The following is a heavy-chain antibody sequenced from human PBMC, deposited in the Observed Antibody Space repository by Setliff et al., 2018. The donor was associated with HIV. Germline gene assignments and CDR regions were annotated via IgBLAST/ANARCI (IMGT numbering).Heavy chain of an antibody. D-gene: IGHD1-26*01. CDR1: GGSISSGDYY. V-gene: IGHV4-30-4*08. CDR2: IYYSGST. CDR3: AREGKEGATPFDY. J-gene: IGHJ4*02. Sequence: PSETLSLTCTVSGGSISSGDYYWSWIRQPPGKGLEWIGYIYYSGSTYYNPSLKSRVTISVDTSKNQFSLKLSSVTAADTALYYCAREGKEGATPFDYWGQGTLVTVSS.